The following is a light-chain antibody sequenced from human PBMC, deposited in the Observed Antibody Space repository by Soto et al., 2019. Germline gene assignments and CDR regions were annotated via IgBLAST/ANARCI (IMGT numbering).Light chain of an antibody. V-gene: IGLV1-40*01. Sequence: QPVLTQPPSVSGAPGQRVTISCTGSSSNIGAGYVVHWYQQLPGTAPKLLIYDNSNRPSGVPDRFSGSKSGTSASLAITGLQAEDEADYYCQSYDSSLNVYVFGTGTKLTVL. J-gene: IGLJ1*01. CDR3: QSYDSSLNVYV. CDR2: DNS. CDR1: SSNIGAGYV.